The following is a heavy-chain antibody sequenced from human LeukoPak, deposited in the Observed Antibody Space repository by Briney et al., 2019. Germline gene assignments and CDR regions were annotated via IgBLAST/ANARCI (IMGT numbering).Heavy chain of an antibody. CDR1: GYTFKNYD. J-gene: IGHJ4*02. V-gene: IGHV1-8*02. Sequence: GASVKVSXKASGYTFKNYDINWVRQATGQGLEWMGWMNPNSGNTGFAQKFQDRVSMTRDTSINTAYMELTSLRSGDTAVYYCARATPGGLHGYSFDYWGQGTVVTVYS. CDR3: ARATPGGLHGYSFDY. D-gene: IGHD5-24*01. CDR2: MNPNSGNT.